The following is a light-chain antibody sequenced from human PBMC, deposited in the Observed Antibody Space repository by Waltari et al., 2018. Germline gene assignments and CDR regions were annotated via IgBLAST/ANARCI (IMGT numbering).Light chain of an antibody. CDR2: EVS. V-gene: IGLV2-14*01. CDR3: SSFTSSSVYV. Sequence: QSALTQPASVSGSPGQSITISCTGTSSDVGGCNYVSWYQQHPGKAPKLMIYEVSNRPSGVSSRFSGSKSGNTASLTISGLQAEDESDYYCSSFTSSSVYVFGTGTKVTVL. CDR1: SSDVGGCNY. J-gene: IGLJ1*01.